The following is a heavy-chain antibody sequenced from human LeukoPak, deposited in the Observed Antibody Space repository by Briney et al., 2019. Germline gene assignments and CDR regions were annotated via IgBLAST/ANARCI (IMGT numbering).Heavy chain of an antibody. CDR2: IYYSGST. D-gene: IGHD6-13*01. CDR1: GGSISSYY. V-gene: IGHV4-59*08. J-gene: IGHJ4*02. CDR3: ARHRDLLTGYSSSWYGD. Sequence: PSETLSLTCTVSGGSISSYYWSWIRQPPGKGLEWIGYIYYSGSTNYNPSLKSRVTISVDTSKNQFSLKLSSVTAADTAVYYCARHRDLLTGYSSSWYGDWGQGTLVTVSS.